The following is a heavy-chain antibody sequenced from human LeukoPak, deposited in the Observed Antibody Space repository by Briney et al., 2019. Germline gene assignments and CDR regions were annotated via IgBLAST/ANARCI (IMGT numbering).Heavy chain of an antibody. CDR2: INPNGGAT. CDR1: GYTFTYNY. J-gene: IGHJ4*02. Sequence: ASVTVSFKSSGYTFTYNYMHWVRQAPGQGLEWMGWINPNGGATNYAQKFQGRVTVTRDTSISTAYMELTRLTSDDTAVYYCARGGGSNGYPDYWGQGTLVTASS. V-gene: IGHV1-2*02. D-gene: IGHD5-18*01. CDR3: ARGGGSNGYPDY.